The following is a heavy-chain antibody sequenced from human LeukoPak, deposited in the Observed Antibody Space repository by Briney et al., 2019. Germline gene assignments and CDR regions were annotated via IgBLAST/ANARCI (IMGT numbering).Heavy chain of an antibody. Sequence: KGGESLKISCKGSGYSFTSYWIGWVRHMPGKVLELIGIIYPGDSDSRYSPSFQGKVTISADKSIRTAYLQWSSLKASDTAMYYCARELKNYYDSSGYYGLGYWGQGTLVTVSS. V-gene: IGHV5-51*01. D-gene: IGHD3-22*01. CDR3: ARELKNYYDSSGYYGLGY. J-gene: IGHJ4*02. CDR1: GYSFTSYW. CDR2: IYPGDSDS.